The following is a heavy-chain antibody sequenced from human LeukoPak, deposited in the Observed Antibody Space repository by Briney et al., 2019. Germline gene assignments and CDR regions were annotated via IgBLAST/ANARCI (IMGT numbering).Heavy chain of an antibody. CDR3: ARIQTGDLRNWFDP. CDR1: GFSLSTSGMC. J-gene: IGHJ5*02. V-gene: IGHV2-70*11. Sequence: ESGPTLVNPTQTLTLTCTFSGFSLSTSGMCVSWIRQPPGKALEWLARIDWDDDKYYSTSLKTRLTISKDTSKNQVVLTMTNMDPVDTATYYCARIQTGDLRNWFDPWGQGTLVTVSS. CDR2: IDWDDDK. D-gene: IGHD7-27*01.